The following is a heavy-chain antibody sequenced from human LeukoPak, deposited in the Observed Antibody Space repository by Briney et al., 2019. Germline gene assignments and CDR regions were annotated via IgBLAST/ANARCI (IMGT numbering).Heavy chain of an antibody. Sequence: PGRSLRLSCAASGFTFSSYSMNWVRQAPGKGLEWVSSISSSSSYIWYADSVKGRFTISRDNAKNSLYLQMNSLRAEDTVVYYCARDLTILWSGYSTGDAFDIWGQGTMVTVSS. D-gene: IGHD3-3*01. CDR3: ARDLTILWSGYSTGDAFDI. CDR2: ISSSSSYI. CDR1: GFTFSSYS. J-gene: IGHJ3*02. V-gene: IGHV3-21*01.